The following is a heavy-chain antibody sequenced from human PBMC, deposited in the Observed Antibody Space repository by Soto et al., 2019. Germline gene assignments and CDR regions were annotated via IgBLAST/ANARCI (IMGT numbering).Heavy chain of an antibody. CDR1: GGTFSSYA. J-gene: IGHJ5*02. V-gene: IGHV1-69*13. D-gene: IGHD3-16*01. Sequence: GASVKVSCKASGGTFSSYAISWVRQAPGQGLEWMGGIIPIFGTANYAQKFQGRVTITADESTSTAYMELSSLRSEDTAVYYCARHDYVWGSYSLYNWFDPWGQGTLVTVSS. CDR2: IIPIFGTA. CDR3: ARHDYVWGSYSLYNWFDP.